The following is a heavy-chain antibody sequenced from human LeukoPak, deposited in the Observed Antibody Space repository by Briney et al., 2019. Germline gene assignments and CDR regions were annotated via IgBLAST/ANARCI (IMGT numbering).Heavy chain of an antibody. V-gene: IGHV4-61*08. CDR1: GVSVGSAGYY. Sequence: SETLSLTCSVSGVSVGSAGYYWTWIRQPPGKGLEWIGYMYYSGNSNYNPFLKSRVTMSLDPSKNRFSLKLSSVTAADTAVYYCATDSGYYKWDYWGQGTLVTVSS. CDR2: MYYSGNS. J-gene: IGHJ4*02. D-gene: IGHD5-12*01. CDR3: ATDSGYYKWDY.